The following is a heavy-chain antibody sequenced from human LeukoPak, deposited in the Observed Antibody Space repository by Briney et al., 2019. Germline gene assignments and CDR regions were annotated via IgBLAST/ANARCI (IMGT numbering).Heavy chain of an antibody. V-gene: IGHV1-2*02. J-gene: IGHJ5*02. D-gene: IGHD2-8*01. Sequence: ASVKVSCKASGYTFSGYYMHWVRQAPGQGLEWMGWINPKSGGTNEAQKFHDRVTMTRDTSIRTAYMEVSRLRSDDTAVYYCARDRVGPDCTNGVCFKGGWFDPWGQGTLVTVSS. CDR3: ARDRVGPDCTNGVCFKGGWFDP. CDR1: GYTFSGYY. CDR2: INPKSGGT.